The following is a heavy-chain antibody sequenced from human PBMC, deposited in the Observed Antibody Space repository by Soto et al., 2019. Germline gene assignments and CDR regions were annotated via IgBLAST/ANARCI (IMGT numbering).Heavy chain of an antibody. V-gene: IGHV4-38-2*02. CDR3: ARELHYYGSGLLDS. CDR2: MFHSGSS. J-gene: IGHJ4*02. D-gene: IGHD3-10*01. CDR1: DYSISSGYY. Sequence: ETLSLTCVVSDYSISSGYYWCWVRQSPGRGLEWIGSMFHSGSSYSNPSLKSRVTISVDTSKNQFSLKLTSVTAADTAVYYCARELHYYGSGLLDSWGQGTLVTVSS.